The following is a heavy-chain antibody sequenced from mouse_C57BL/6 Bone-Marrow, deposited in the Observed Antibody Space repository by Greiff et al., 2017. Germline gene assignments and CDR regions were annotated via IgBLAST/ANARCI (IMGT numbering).Heavy chain of an antibody. CDR2: IDPSDSET. CDR1: GYTFTSYW. D-gene: IGHD1-2*01. J-gene: IGHJ2*01. Sequence: QVQLQQPGAELVRPGSSVKLSCKASGYTFTSYWMHWVKQRPIQGLEWIGNIDPSDSETPYNQKFKDKATLTVDKSSSTAYMQLSSLTSEDSAVYFCARLRADYYGPFDYWGQGTTLTVSS. V-gene: IGHV1-52*01. CDR3: ARLRADYYGPFDY.